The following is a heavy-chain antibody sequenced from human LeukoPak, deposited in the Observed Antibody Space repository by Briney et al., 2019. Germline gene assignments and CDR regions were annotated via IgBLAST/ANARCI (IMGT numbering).Heavy chain of an antibody. CDR1: GFTVSSNY. D-gene: IGHD4-17*01. Sequence: GGSLRLSCAASGFTVSSNYMSWVRQAPGEGLEWVSVIYSGGSTYYADSVKGRFTISRDNSKNTLYLQMNSLRAEDTAVYYCARDTETYGDYAVDYWGQGTLVTVSS. CDR3: ARDTETYGDYAVDY. J-gene: IGHJ4*02. V-gene: IGHV3-66*01. CDR2: IYSGGST.